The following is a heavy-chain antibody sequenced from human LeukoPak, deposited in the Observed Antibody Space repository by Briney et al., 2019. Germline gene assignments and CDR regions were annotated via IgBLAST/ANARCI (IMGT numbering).Heavy chain of an antibody. CDR1: GYTFTSYG. J-gene: IGHJ4*02. CDR3: ARVKYSSSGLIYYFDY. V-gene: IGHV1-18*01. D-gene: IGHD6-6*01. CDR2: ISAYNGNT. Sequence: ASVKVSCEASGYTFTSYGISWVRQAPGQGLEWMGWISAYNGNTNYAQKLQGRVTMTTDTSTSTAYMELRSLRSDDTAVYYCARVKYSSSGLIYYFDYWGQGTLVTVSS.